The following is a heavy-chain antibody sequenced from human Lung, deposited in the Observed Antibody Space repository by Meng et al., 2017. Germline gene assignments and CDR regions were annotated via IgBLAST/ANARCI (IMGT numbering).Heavy chain of an antibody. V-gene: IGHV3-43D*04. Sequence: GGSLRLSCAASGFTFDDYPMHWVRQAPGKGLEWVSLISWGGSSTYYADSVKGRFTISRDNSKNSLYLQMNSLRVEDTAVYYCAKDIALKYYYDSSGYYHDYYYGMDVWGQGTTVTGAS. CDR3: AKDIALKYYYDSSGYYHDYYYGMDV. CDR1: GFTFDDYP. J-gene: IGHJ6*02. CDR2: ISWGGSST. D-gene: IGHD3-22*01.